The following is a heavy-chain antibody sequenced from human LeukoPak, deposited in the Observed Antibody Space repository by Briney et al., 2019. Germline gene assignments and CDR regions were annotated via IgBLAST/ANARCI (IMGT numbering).Heavy chain of an antibody. CDR1: GGSISSSSYY. Sequence: SETLSLTCTVSGGSISSSSYYWGWIRQPPGKGLEWIGSIYYSGSTYYNPSLKSRVTISVDTSKNQFSLKLSSVTAADTAVYYCARGPPPDFDYWGRGTLVTVSS. CDR3: ARGPPPDFDY. CDR2: IYYSGST. V-gene: IGHV4-39*07. J-gene: IGHJ4*02.